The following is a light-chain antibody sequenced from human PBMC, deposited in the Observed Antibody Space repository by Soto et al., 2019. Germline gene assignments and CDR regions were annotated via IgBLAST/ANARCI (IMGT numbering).Light chain of an antibody. CDR3: QQYNNWPPYT. Sequence: EIVMTQSPATLSMSPGGRATLSCRASQGVNTNLAWYQQKPGQAPRLLIYGASTRATDIPARFSGSGSGTEFTLTISSLQSEDFAVYYCQQYNNWPPYTFGQGTKLEIK. J-gene: IGKJ2*01. CDR1: QGVNTN. V-gene: IGKV3-15*01. CDR2: GAS.